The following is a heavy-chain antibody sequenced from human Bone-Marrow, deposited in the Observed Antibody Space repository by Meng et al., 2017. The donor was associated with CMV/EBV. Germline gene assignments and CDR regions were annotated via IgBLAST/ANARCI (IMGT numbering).Heavy chain of an antibody. CDR2: IKEDGSEE. V-gene: IGHV3-7*01. D-gene: IGHD3-22*01. CDR3: ARSSGYYLYYFDY. CDR1: GFTFSSYS. Sequence: GESLKISCAASGFTFSSYSMNWVRQAPGKGLEWVASIKEDGSEEYSVDSVKGRFTISRDNAKNSLYLQMNSLRAEDTAVYYCARSSGYYLYYFDYWGRGTLVTVSS. J-gene: IGHJ4*02.